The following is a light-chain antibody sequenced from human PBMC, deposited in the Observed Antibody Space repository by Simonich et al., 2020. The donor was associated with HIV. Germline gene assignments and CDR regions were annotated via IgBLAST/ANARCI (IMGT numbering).Light chain of an antibody. CDR2: WAS. V-gene: IGKV4-1*01. CDR3: QQYYSTPQT. CDR1: QSVLSSSKNKNY. J-gene: IGKJ1*01. Sequence: DIVMTQSPDSLAVSLGERATINCKSSQSVLSSSKNKNYLAWYQQKPGQPPNLLIYWASTRESGVPDRFSGSGSGTEFTLTINSLQAEDVAVYYCQQYYSTPQTFGQGTKVEIK.